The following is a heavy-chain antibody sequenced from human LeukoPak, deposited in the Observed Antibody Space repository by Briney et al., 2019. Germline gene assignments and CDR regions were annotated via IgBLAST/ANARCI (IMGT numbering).Heavy chain of an antibody. D-gene: IGHD6-13*01. CDR1: GFTFTTDW. CDR2: IGQDGGEK. Sequence: GGSLRVSCAASGFTFTTDWMSWVRQAPGKWPEWVANIGQDGGEKYYVDSVKGRFTISRDNAENSLFLQMDSLRDEDTAVYYCARDPGIAAAGTVGYFYSWGQGILVTVSS. CDR3: ARDPGIAAAGTVGYFYS. V-gene: IGHV3-7*01. J-gene: IGHJ4*02.